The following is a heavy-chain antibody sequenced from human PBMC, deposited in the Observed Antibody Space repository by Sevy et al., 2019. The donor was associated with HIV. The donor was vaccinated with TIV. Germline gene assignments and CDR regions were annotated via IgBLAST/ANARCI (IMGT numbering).Heavy chain of an antibody. Sequence: GGSLRLSCAASGFTFSSYSMNWVRQAPGKGLEWVSSISSSSSYIYYADSVKGRFTISRDNAKNSLYLQMNSLRAEDTAVYYCARPLYCSSTSCYGPYYFDYWGQETLVTVSS. CDR3: ARPLYCSSTSCYGPYYFDY. V-gene: IGHV3-21*01. J-gene: IGHJ4*02. D-gene: IGHD2-2*01. CDR2: ISSSSSYI. CDR1: GFTFSSYS.